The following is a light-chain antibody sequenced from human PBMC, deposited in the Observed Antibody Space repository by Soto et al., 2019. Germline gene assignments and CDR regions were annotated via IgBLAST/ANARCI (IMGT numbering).Light chain of an antibody. CDR2: TAS. V-gene: IGKV1-39*01. CDR1: QSISSY. CDR3: QQSYSRPRA. J-gene: IGKJ1*01. Sequence: DIQMTQSPSSLSASVGDRVTITCRASQSISSYVNWYQQKPGKAHNXLIYTASNLESGVPSRFSGSGSGTDLTITISSLQPEDFATYFCQQSYSRPRAFGQGTKVDIK.